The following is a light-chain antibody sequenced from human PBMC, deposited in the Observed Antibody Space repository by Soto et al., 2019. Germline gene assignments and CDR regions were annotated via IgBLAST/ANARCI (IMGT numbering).Light chain of an antibody. Sequence: ENVLTQSPGTLSLSPGERATLSCRASQSVGRNYIAWFQQKPGQAPRLLMHTASVRATGIPARFSGSGSGTDFTLTISRLEPEDFAVFYCQQYAASPLTFGGGTKVEI. V-gene: IGKV3-20*01. CDR3: QQYAASPLT. CDR1: QSVGRNY. CDR2: TAS. J-gene: IGKJ4*01.